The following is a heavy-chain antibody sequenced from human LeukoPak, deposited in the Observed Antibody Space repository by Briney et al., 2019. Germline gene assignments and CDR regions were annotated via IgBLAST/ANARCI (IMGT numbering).Heavy chain of an antibody. J-gene: IGHJ4*02. CDR1: GFTVSSNY. V-gene: IGHV3-23*01. D-gene: IGHD3-9*01. CDR2: ISGSGGST. CDR3: AKGEVLRYFDWLPGPYFDY. Sequence: GGSLRLSCAASGFTVSSNYMSWVRQAPGKGLEWVSAISGSGGSTYYADSVKGRFTISRDNSKNTLYLQMNSLRAEDTAVYYCAKGEVLRYFDWLPGPYFDYWGQGTLVTVSS.